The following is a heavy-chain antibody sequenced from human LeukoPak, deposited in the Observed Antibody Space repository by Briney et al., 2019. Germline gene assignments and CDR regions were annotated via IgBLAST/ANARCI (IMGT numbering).Heavy chain of an antibody. CDR2: INSDGSST. CDR1: GFTFSTYW. J-gene: IGHJ4*02. D-gene: IGHD5-18*01. Sequence: GGSLRLSCAASGFTFSTYWMHWVRHPPGKGLVWVSRINSDGSSTNYADSVKGRFTISRDNAKNTLYLQMNSLRAEDTAVYYCTRVKVEYSYGIDYWGQGTLVTVSS. V-gene: IGHV3-74*01. CDR3: TRVKVEYSYGIDY.